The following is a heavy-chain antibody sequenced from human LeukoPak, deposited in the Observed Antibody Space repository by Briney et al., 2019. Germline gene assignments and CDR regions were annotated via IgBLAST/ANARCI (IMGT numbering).Heavy chain of an antibody. CDR1: GYTYSRYC. J-gene: IGHJ5*02. Sequence: GGSLRLFCGASGYTYSRYCMQWAGQAPGKGLEWVAVIWYDGSNKFYADSVKGRFTISRDNSKNTLYLQMNSRRAEDWAVYYCAREYSAGCFDPWGQGTLVTVSS. CDR3: AREYSAGCFDP. V-gene: IGHV3-33*01. CDR2: IWYDGSNK. D-gene: IGHD6-13*01.